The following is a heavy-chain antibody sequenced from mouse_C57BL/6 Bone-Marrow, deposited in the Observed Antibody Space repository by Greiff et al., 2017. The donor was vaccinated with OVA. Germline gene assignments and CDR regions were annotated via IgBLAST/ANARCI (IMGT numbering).Heavy chain of an antibody. Sequence: QVQLQQPGAELVKPGASVKLSCKASGYTFTSYWMHWVKQRPGQGLEWIGMIHPNSGSTNYNEKFKSKATLTVDKSSSTAYMQLSSLTAEDSAVNYCARGGLRGTYWGQGTLVTVSA. CDR2: IHPNSGST. V-gene: IGHV1-64*01. CDR3: ARGGLRGTY. D-gene: IGHD1-1*01. J-gene: IGHJ3*01. CDR1: GYTFTSYW.